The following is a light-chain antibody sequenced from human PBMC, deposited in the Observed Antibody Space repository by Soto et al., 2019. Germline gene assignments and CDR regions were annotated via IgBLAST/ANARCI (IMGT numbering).Light chain of an antibody. J-gene: IGLJ2*01. CDR1: XXXIGNNY. Sequence: QSVLTQPPSVSAAPGQKVTXSXXXXXXXIGNNYVSWYQQLPGTAPKLLIYDNNKRPSGIPDRFSGSKSGTSATLGITGLQTGDEADYYCGTWDSSLSVVVFGGGTKLTVL. V-gene: IGLV1-51*01. CDR2: DNN. CDR3: GTWDSSLSVVV.